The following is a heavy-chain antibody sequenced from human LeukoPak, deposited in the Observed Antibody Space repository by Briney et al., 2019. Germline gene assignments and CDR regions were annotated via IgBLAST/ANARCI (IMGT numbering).Heavy chain of an antibody. V-gene: IGHV3-11*05. CDR3: ARDEGFWSGFDY. CDR1: GFTFSDYY. Sequence: GGSLRLSCTDSGFTFSDYYMTWVRQAPGKGLEWLSYISGNSGDINYLDSVRGRFTISRDKAKNPLYLQMNSLRAEDTAVYFCARDEGFWSGFDYWGQGTLVTVSS. CDR2: ISGNSGDI. J-gene: IGHJ4*02. D-gene: IGHD3-3*01.